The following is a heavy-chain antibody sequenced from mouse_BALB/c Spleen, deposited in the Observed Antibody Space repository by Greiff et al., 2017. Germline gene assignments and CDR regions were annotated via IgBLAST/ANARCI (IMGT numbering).Heavy chain of an antibody. CDR1: GFTFSSYA. Sequence: EVNVVESGGGLVKPGGSLKLSCAASGFTFSSYAMSWVRQSPEKRLEWVAEISSGGSYTYYPDTVTGRFTISRDNAKNTLYLEMSSLRSEDTAMYCCARAYYGSTLPYFDYWGQGTTLTVSS. D-gene: IGHD1-1*01. CDR3: ARAYYGSTLPYFDY. V-gene: IGHV5-9-4*01. J-gene: IGHJ2*01. CDR2: ISSGGSYT.